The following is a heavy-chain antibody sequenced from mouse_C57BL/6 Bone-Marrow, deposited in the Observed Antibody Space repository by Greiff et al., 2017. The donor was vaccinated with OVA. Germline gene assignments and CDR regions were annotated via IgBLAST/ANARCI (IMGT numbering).Heavy chain of an antibody. CDR2: IYPGSGNI. V-gene: IGHV1-76*01. Sequence: QVQLQQSGAELVRPGASVKLSCKASGYTFTDYYISWVKQRPGQGLEWIARIYPGSGNIYYNEKFKGKATLTAEKSSSTAYMQLSSLTSDDSAVYVCARSERLGDYLGYGGQGTALTVSA. J-gene: IGHJ2*01. CDR3: ARSERLGDYLGY. CDR1: GYTFTDYY. D-gene: IGHD2-2*01.